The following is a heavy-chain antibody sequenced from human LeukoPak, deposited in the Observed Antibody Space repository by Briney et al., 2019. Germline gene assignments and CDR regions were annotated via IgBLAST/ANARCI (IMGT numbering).Heavy chain of an antibody. CDR3: ASTSGAFDI. D-gene: IGHD2-2*01. CDR1: GGTFSSYA. Sequence: GASVKVSCKASGGTFSSYAISWVRQAPGQGLEWIGRIIPILGIANYAQKFQGRVTITADESTSTAYMELSSLRSEYTAVYYFASTSGAFDIWGQGTMVTVSS. CDR2: IIPILGIA. V-gene: IGHV1-69*04. J-gene: IGHJ3*02.